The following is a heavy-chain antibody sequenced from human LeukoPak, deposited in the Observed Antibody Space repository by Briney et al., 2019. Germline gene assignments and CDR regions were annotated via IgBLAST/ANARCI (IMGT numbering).Heavy chain of an antibody. V-gene: IGHV3-21*01. CDR2: ISSSSTYI. CDR3: ARGTVEMATISY. D-gene: IGHD5-24*01. Sequence: GGSLRLSCAASGFTFSSYNMNWVRQAPGKGLEWVSSISSSSTYIYYADSVKGRFTISRDNAKKSLYLQMNSLRAEDTAVYYCARGTVEMATISYWGQGTLVTVSS. J-gene: IGHJ4*02. CDR1: GFTFSSYN.